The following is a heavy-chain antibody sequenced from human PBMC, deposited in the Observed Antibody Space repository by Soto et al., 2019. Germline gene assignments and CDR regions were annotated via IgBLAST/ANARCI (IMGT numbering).Heavy chain of an antibody. V-gene: IGHV4-4*02. Sequence: QVRLQESGPGVVRPSGTLSLTCAVSGGSISSTNWWNWVRQPPGKGLEWIGEIYDSGRAYYNPSLQSRVTILVDTANNQFALKLESVTAADTAVYFCARVPHYYEVSGYLAFDFWGPGTLVTVSS. J-gene: IGHJ4*01. D-gene: IGHD3-22*01. CDR1: GGSISSTNW. CDR3: ARVPHYYEVSGYLAFDF. CDR2: IYDSGRA.